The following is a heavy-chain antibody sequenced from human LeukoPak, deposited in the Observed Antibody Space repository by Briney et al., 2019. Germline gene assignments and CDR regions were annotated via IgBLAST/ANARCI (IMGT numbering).Heavy chain of an antibody. CDR2: ISAYNGNT. Sequence: GASVKVSCKASGYTFTSYGISWVRQAPGQGLEWMGWISAYNGNTNYAQKLQGRVTMTTDTSTSTAYMELRSLRSDDTAVYYCAREGDRYCSSTSCSTWGAFDIWGQGTMVTVSS. CDR1: GYTFTSYG. D-gene: IGHD2-2*01. V-gene: IGHV1-18*01. CDR3: AREGDRYCSSTSCSTWGAFDI. J-gene: IGHJ3*02.